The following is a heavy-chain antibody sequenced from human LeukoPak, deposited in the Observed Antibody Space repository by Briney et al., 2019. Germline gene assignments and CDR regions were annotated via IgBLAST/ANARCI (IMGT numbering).Heavy chain of an antibody. CDR3: AREGPTAALYDY. J-gene: IGHJ4*02. CDR2: ISSSSTYI. CDR1: GFTFSRYD. V-gene: IGHV3-21*01. Sequence: PGGSLRLSCAASGFTFSRYDMNWVRQPPGKGLEWVSSISSSSTYIYYADSVKGRFTISRDNSKNSLYLQMNSLRAEDTAVYYCAREGPTAALYDYWGQGTLVTVSS. D-gene: IGHD2-8*01.